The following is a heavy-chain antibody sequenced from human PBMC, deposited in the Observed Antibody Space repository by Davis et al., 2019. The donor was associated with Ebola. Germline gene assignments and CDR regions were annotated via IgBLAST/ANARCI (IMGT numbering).Heavy chain of an antibody. Sequence: GESLKISCAASGFTVSSNYMSWVRQAPGKGLEWVSSISGSSFYIYYADSVKGRFTISRDNAKNSLYLQMNSLRADDTAVYYCAGGKDSSGWYGDDAFDFWGQGTMVTVSS. D-gene: IGHD6-19*01. CDR2: ISGSSFYI. J-gene: IGHJ3*01. CDR3: AGGKDSSGWYGDDAFDF. CDR1: GFTVSSNY. V-gene: IGHV3-21*01.